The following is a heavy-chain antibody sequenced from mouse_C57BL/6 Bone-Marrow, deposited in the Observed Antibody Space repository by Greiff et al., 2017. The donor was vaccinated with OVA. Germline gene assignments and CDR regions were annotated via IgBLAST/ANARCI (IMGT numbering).Heavy chain of an antibody. D-gene: IGHD1-1*01. J-gene: IGHJ2*01. V-gene: IGHV5-6*01. Sequence: EVQLQESGGDLVKPGGSLKLSCAASGFTFSSYGMSWVRQTPDKRLEWVATISSGGSYTYYPDSVKGRFTISRDNAKNTLYLQMSSLKSEDTAMYYCARPITTVVAPYFDYWGQGTTLTVSS. CDR1: GFTFSSYG. CDR2: ISSGGSYT. CDR3: ARPITTVVAPYFDY.